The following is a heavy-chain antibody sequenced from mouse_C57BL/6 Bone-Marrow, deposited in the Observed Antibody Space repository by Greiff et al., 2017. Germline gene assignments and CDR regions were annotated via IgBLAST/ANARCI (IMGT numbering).Heavy chain of an antibody. D-gene: IGHD1-1*01. CDR3: ARSDSRLRSGDY. J-gene: IGHJ2*01. V-gene: IGHV1-69*01. CDR1: GYTFTSYW. CDR2: IDPSDSYT. Sequence: QVQLQQPGAELVMPGASVKLSCKASGYTFTSYWMHWVKQRPGQGLEWIGEIDPSDSYTNYNQKFKGKSTLTVDKSSSTAYMQLSSLTSEDSAVYYCARSDSRLRSGDYWGQGTTLTVSS.